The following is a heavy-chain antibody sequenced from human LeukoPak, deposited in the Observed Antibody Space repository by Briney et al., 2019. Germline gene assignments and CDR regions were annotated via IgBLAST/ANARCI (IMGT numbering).Heavy chain of an antibody. CDR3: AKEGDILTGYYVHGGAFDI. CDR1: GFTFSSYG. J-gene: IGHJ3*02. D-gene: IGHD3-9*01. CDR2: ISYDGSNK. V-gene: IGHV3-30*18. Sequence: QPGRSLRLSCAAFGFTFSSYGMHWVRQAPGKGLEWVAVISYDGSNKYYADSVKGRFTISRDNSKNTLYLQMNSLRAEDTAVYYCAKEGDILTGYYVHGGAFDIWGQGTMVTVSS.